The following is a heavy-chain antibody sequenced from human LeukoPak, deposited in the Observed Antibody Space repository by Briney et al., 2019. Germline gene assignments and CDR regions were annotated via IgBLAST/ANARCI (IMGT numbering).Heavy chain of an antibody. Sequence: GESLQISCKGSGYSFTSYWIGWGRQMPGKGLERMGIIYPGDSDTRYSPSFQGQVTISADKSISTAYLQWSSLKASDTAMYYCARPTCSSCPLTDWGQGTLVTVSS. CDR3: ARPTCSSCPLTD. CDR2: IYPGDSDT. V-gene: IGHV5-51*01. CDR1: GYSFTSYW. J-gene: IGHJ4*02. D-gene: IGHD6-13*01.